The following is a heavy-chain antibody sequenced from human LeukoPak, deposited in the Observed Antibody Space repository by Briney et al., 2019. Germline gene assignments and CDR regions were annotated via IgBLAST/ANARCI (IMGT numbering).Heavy chain of an antibody. J-gene: IGHJ4*02. D-gene: IGHD3-9*01. Sequence: PGGSLRLSCAASGFTFSSYAMSWVRQAPGKGLEWVAVISYDGSNKYYADSVKGRFTISRDNSKNTLYLQMNSLRAEDTAVYYCARVRYDILTGYYWGVFDYRGQGTLVTVSS. CDR2: ISYDGSNK. CDR1: GFTFSSYA. CDR3: ARVRYDILTGYYWGVFDY. V-gene: IGHV3-30-3*01.